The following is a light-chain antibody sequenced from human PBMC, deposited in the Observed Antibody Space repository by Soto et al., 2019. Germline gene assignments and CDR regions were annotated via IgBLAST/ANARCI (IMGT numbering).Light chain of an antibody. CDR2: AAS. CDR1: QSVSNS. J-gene: IGKJ2*01. V-gene: IGKV3-15*01. Sequence: EIVMTQSPATLTVSPGERATLSCRASQSVSNSLAWYHKKPGQAPRLLVYAASTRATAIPAKFSGSGSGTEFTLTISSLQSEDFAVYYCQQYNNWPYTFGQGTKLEIK. CDR3: QQYNNWPYT.